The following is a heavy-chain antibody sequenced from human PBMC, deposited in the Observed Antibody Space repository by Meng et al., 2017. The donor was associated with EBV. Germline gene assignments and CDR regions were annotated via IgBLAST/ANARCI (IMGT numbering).Heavy chain of an antibody. CDR1: GYTFTGYY. Sequence: QVQWLQPGAEGKKPGASVKVSCKASGYTFTGYYMHWVRQAPGQGLEWMGRINPNSGGTNYAQKFQGRVTMTRDTSISTAYMELGRLRSDDTAVYYCARVGIAVAGTGDYWGQGTLVTVSS. V-gene: IGHV1-2*06. J-gene: IGHJ4*02. CDR2: INPNSGGT. D-gene: IGHD6-19*01. CDR3: ARVGIAVAGTGDY.